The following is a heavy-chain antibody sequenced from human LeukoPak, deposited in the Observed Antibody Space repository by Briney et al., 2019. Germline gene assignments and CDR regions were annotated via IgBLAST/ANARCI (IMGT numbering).Heavy chain of an antibody. Sequence: SETLSLTCAVYGGSFSGYYWSWIRQPPGKGLEWIGEINHSGSTNYNPSLKSRVTISVDTSKNQLSLKLSSVTAADTAVYYCARARVTVTYYYFDYWGQGTLVTVSS. D-gene: IGHD4-17*01. J-gene: IGHJ4*02. V-gene: IGHV4-34*01. CDR1: GGSFSGYY. CDR3: ARARVTVTYYYFDY. CDR2: INHSGST.